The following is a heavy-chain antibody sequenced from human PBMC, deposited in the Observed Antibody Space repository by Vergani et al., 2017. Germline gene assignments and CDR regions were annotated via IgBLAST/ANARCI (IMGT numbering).Heavy chain of an antibody. J-gene: IGHJ5*02. CDR2: ISAYNGNT. CDR1: GYTFTSYG. V-gene: IGHV1-18*01. D-gene: IGHD3-3*01. Sequence: QVQLVQSGAEVKKPGASVKVSCKASGYTFTSYGISWVRQAPGQGLEWMGWISAYNGNTNYAQKLQGRVTMTTETSTSTAYMELRSLRSDDTAVYYCARDGTLLRFLEWLPPWFDPWGQGTLVTVSS. CDR3: ARDGTLLRFLEWLPPWFDP.